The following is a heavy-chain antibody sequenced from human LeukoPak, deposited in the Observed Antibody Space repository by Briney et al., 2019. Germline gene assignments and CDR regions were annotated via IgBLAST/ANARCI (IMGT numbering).Heavy chain of an antibody. V-gene: IGHV3-74*01. D-gene: IGHD3-10*01. CDR2: SQSDGST. Sequence: PGGSLRLSCVASGFTFSSYWMHWVRQTPGQGLMWVARSQSDGSTIYADSVQSRFTISRDNAKNTVYLQMNSLRVDDTAVYFCTRAITYFYGSVTYDWFESWGQGIRVTVSS. CDR3: TRAITYFYGSVTYDWFES. J-gene: IGHJ5*01. CDR1: GFTFSSYW.